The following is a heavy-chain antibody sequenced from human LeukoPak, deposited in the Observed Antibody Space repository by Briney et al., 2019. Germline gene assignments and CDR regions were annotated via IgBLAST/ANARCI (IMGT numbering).Heavy chain of an antibody. CDR3: ARRFLGGSVGTKHYYFDY. V-gene: IGHV4-38-2*02. J-gene: IGHJ4*02. CDR1: AYSISSGFY. CDR2: IYHSGST. Sequence: SETLSLTCTVSAYSISSGFYWGWIRQPPGKGLEWIGTIYHSGSTYYNPSLKNRVTISVDTSKNQFSLKLSSVTAADTAVYYCARRFLGGSVGTKHYYFDYWGQGTLVTVSS. D-gene: IGHD1-14*01.